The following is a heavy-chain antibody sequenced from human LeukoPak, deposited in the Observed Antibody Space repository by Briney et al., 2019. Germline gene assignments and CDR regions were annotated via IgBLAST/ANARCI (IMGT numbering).Heavy chain of an antibody. D-gene: IGHD2-8*02. CDR1: GGSISSSSYY. V-gene: IGHV4-39*02. CDR2: IYYSGNT. J-gene: IGHJ5*02. Sequence: PSETLSLTCTVSGGSISSSSYYWGWIRQPPGKGLEWIGNIYYSGNTYYNPSLKGRVAMSIDTSKNHFSLKLSSVTAADTAVYYCASLLNGGVAHWFDPWGQGTLVTVSS. CDR3: ASLLNGGVAHWFDP.